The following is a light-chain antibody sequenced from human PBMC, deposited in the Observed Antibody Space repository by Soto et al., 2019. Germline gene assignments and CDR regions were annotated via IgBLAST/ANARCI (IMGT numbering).Light chain of an antibody. CDR3: QQYGSSPPGT. V-gene: IGKV3-20*01. J-gene: IGKJ1*01. CDR2: GAS. Sequence: EIVLTQSPGTLSLSPGERATLSCRASQSVSSSYLAWYQQKPGQAPRLLLYGASSRATGIPDRFSGSGSGTDFTLTISRLEPEDFAVYYGQQYGSSPPGTFGQGTKVDIK. CDR1: QSVSSSY.